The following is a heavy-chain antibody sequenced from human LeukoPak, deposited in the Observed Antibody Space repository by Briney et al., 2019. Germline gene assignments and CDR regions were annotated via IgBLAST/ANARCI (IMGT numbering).Heavy chain of an antibody. D-gene: IGHD3-9*01. J-gene: IGHJ4*02. CDR1: GYTFTSYD. CDR3: ARGPRGFDWFGY. V-gene: IGHV1-8*01. Sequence: GASVKVSCKASGYTFTSYDINWLRQATGQGLEWMGWMNPNSGNTGYAQKFQGRVTMTRNTSISTAYMELSSLRSEDTAVYYCARGPRGFDWFGYWGQGTLVTVSS. CDR2: MNPNSGNT.